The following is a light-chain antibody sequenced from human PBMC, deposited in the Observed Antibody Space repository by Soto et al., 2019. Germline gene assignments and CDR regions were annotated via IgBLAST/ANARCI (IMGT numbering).Light chain of an antibody. CDR2: DVS. CDR3: SSYTSSSTYV. V-gene: IGLV2-11*01. CDR1: SSDVGGYNY. Sequence: QSVLTQPRSVSGSPGQSVTISCTGTSSDVGGYNYVSWYQHHPGKAPKVMIYDVSKRPSGVPDRFSGSKSGNTASLTISGLQAEDEADYYCSSYTSSSTYVFGTGTKVTVL. J-gene: IGLJ1*01.